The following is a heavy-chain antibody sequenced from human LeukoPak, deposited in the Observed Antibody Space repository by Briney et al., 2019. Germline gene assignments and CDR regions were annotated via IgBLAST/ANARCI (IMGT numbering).Heavy chain of an antibody. D-gene: IGHD3-16*01. Sequence: PAQTLSLTCTVSGGPLSSGDYYWSWIPQPPGKGLELIGYIYYSGSTYYHPSLKSRVTISVDTSKNQFSLKLTSVTAADTAVYYCATSRTYHDSVWGSSDRAFDIWGQGTMVTVSS. V-gene: IGHV4-30-4*01. CDR2: IYYSGST. J-gene: IGHJ3*02. CDR3: ATSRTYHDSVWGSSDRAFDI. CDR1: GGPLSSGDYY.